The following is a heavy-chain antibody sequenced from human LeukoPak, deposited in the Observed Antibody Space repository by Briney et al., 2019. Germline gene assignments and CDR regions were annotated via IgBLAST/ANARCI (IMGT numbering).Heavy chain of an antibody. J-gene: IGHJ3*02. CDR3: AKSNGYCLVDI. D-gene: IGHD3-22*01. V-gene: IGHV4-39*07. CDR2: IFYSGST. Sequence: SDTLPLTCTVSGGSISPSNYYWRWVRQPPGKGLEGIGNIFYSGSTYYSPSLKSRVTISLDRYGNEFSLKVNCVSAADTAGYYCAKSNGYCLVDIWGQGTMVTVSS. CDR1: GGSISPSNYY.